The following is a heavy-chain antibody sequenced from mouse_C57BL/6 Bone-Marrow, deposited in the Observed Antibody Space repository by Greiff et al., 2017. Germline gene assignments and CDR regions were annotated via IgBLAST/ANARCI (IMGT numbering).Heavy chain of an antibody. CDR3: SSFDGNYFDF. CDR1: GSNIKDDY. V-gene: IGHV14-4*01. Sequence: VQLKQSGAELVRPGASVKLSCTASGSNIKDDYIHWVKQRPEQGLEWIGWIDPEIGDTEYASKFQGKATITSDTSSNTAYLQLSSLTSEDTAVYYCSSFDGNYFDFWGQGTPLTVAS. J-gene: IGHJ2*01. D-gene: IGHD2-3*01. CDR2: IDPEIGDT.